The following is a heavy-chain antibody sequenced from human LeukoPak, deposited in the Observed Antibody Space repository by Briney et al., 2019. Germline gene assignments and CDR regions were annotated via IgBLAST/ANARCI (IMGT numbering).Heavy chain of an antibody. D-gene: IGHD3-22*01. CDR1: GFTFSSYG. Sequence: GGSLILSCAASGFTFSSYGMHWVRQAPGKGLEWVAVISYDGSNKYYADSVKGRFTISRDNSKNTLYLQMNSLRAEDTAVYYCAKVRYYYDSSGRNAFDIWGQGTLVTVSS. V-gene: IGHV3-30*18. J-gene: IGHJ4*02. CDR2: ISYDGSNK. CDR3: AKVRYYYDSSGRNAFDI.